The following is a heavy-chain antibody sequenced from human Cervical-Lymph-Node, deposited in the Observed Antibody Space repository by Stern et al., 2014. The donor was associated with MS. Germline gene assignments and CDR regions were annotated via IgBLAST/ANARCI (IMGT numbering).Heavy chain of an antibody. CDR3: ARGLGPFDP. D-gene: IGHD5/OR15-5a*01. CDR1: GGSITSGNHY. J-gene: IGHJ5*02. V-gene: IGHV4-61*02. CDR2: IYISGDA. Sequence: VQLQESGPGLVKPSQTLSLTCTVSGGSITSGNHYWSWIRQPAGKGLEWIGRIYISGDAKYNSSLKNRVTISIDTSRDQFSLRLPSVTAADTAVYYCARGLGPFDPWGQGTLVTVAS.